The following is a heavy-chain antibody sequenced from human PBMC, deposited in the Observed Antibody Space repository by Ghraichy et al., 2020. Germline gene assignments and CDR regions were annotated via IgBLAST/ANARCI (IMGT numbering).Heavy chain of an antibody. V-gene: IGHV3-21*01. CDR1: GFTFSSYS. CDR2: ISSSSSYI. CDR3: ARWGVGAARWWFDP. Sequence: GGSLRLSCAASGFTFSSYSMNWVRQAPGKGLEWVSSISSSSSYIYYADSVKGRFTISRDNAKNSLYLQMNSLRAEDTAVYYCARWGVGAARWWFDPWGQGTLVTVSS. J-gene: IGHJ5*02. D-gene: IGHD6-13*01.